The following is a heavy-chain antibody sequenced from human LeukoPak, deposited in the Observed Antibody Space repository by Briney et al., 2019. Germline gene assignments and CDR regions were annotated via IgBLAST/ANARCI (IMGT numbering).Heavy chain of an antibody. D-gene: IGHD5-24*01. CDR1: GGSFSGYY. Sequence: SETLSLTCAVYGGSFSGYYWSWIRQPPGKGLEWIGEINHSGSTNYNPSLKSRVTISVDTSKNQFSLKLSSVTAADTIVYYCARRMKAWLQLGYFDYWGQGTLVTVSS. CDR2: INHSGST. CDR3: ARRMKAWLQLGYFDY. J-gene: IGHJ4*02. V-gene: IGHV4-34*01.